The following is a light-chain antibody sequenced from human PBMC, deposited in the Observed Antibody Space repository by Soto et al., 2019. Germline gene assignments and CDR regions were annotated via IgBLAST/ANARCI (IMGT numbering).Light chain of an antibody. J-gene: IGKJ5*01. CDR2: GAS. V-gene: IGKV3-15*01. CDR3: QQYNNWPSIT. Sequence: EIVMTQPPATLPVXHXDXXAXXXMASQSVSSNLAWYQQKPGQAPRLLIYGASTRATGIPARFSGSGSGTEFTLTISSLQSEDFAVYYCQQYNNWPSITFGQGTRLEIK. CDR1: QSVSSN.